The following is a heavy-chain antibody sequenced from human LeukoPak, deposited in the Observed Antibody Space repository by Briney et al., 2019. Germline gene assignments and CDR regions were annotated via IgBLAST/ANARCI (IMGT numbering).Heavy chain of an antibody. D-gene: IGHD3-22*01. CDR1: GFTFSGSA. J-gene: IGHJ4*02. CDR3: TRQHYDSFGY. CDR2: IRSKANSYAT. Sequence: GGSLRLSCAASGFTFSGSAMHWVRQASGKGLEWVGRIRSKANSYATAYAASVKGRFTISRDDSKNTAYLQMNSLKTEDTAVYYCTRQHYDSFGYWGQGTLVTVSS. V-gene: IGHV3-73*01.